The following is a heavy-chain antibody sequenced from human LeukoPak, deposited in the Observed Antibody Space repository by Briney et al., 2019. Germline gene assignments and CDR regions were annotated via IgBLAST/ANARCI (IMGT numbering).Heavy chain of an antibody. CDR2: ISGSGDYT. CDR1: GYTFSSYG. J-gene: IGHJ4*02. D-gene: IGHD3-10*01. V-gene: IGHV3-23*01. CDR3: VKEIIYGSGFY. Sequence: GGSLRLSCAASGYTFSSYGMTWVRQAPGKGLEWVSTISGSGDYTYYTASVKGRFTISRDNSKNTVYLQMNSLRAEDTAVYYCVKEIIYGSGFYWGQGTLVTVSS.